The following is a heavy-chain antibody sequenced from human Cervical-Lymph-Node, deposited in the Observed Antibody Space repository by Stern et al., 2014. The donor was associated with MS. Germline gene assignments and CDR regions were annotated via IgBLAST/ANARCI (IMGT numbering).Heavy chain of an antibody. CDR2: INVGNGKT. J-gene: IGHJ3*01. Sequence: QVQLVQSGAEVKKPGASVRLSCKASRYTFTSTFPMHWVRQAPGQSLEWMGWINVGNGKTNYSQKFQGRVTITRDTSARTVYMELSSLRSADTAFYYCVQSVWSGPYQINAFDVWGRGTMVSVSS. CDR3: VQSVWSGPYQINAFDV. V-gene: IGHV1-3*01. D-gene: IGHD3-3*01. CDR1: RYTFTSTFP.